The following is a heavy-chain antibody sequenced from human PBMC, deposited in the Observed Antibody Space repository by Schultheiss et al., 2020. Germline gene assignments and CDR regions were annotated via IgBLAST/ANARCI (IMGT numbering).Heavy chain of an antibody. V-gene: IGHV4-39*02. CDR3: ARTTSKCGGSCFPGDAFDV. Sequence: SGPTLVKPTQTLTLTCTFSGFSLSTSGMCVSWIRQPPGKGLEWIGSIFYGGSTHYNPSLKSRVAISADTSENHFSLHLTSVTAADTALYFCARTTSKCGGSCFPGDAFDVWGHGTLVTVSS. J-gene: IGHJ3*01. D-gene: IGHD2-15*01. CDR1: GFSLSTSGMC. CDR2: IFYGGST.